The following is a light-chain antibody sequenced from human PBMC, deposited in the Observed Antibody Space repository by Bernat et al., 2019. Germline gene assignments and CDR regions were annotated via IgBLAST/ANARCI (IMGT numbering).Light chain of an antibody. J-gene: IGLJ1*01. Sequence: QSALTQPPSASGSPGQSVTISCTGTSSDVGGYNYVSWYQQPPGKAPILMIYEVSKRPSGVPDRFSGSKSGNTASLTVSGLQAEDEADYYCSSYAGSTWVGTGTKGTVL. CDR2: EVS. CDR1: SSDVGGYNY. CDR3: SSYAGSTW. V-gene: IGLV2-8*01.